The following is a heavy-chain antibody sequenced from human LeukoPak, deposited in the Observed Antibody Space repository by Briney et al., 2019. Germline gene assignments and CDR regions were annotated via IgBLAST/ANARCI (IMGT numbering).Heavy chain of an antibody. D-gene: IGHD3-22*01. J-gene: IGHJ4*02. V-gene: IGHV4-59*01. Sequence: PSETLSLTCTVSGGSISSYYWSWLRQPPGKGLEWLGYIYYSGSTNYNPSLKSRVTISVDTSKNQFSLKLSSVTAADTAVYYCARAPYYYDSSGYYYVFDYWGQGTLVTVSS. CDR1: GGSISSYY. CDR2: IYYSGST. CDR3: ARAPYYYDSSGYYYVFDY.